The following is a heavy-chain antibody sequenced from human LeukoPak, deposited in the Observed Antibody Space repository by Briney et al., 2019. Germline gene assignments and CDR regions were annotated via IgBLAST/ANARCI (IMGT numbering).Heavy chain of an antibody. D-gene: IGHD4-23*01. CDR2: IWYDGSNK. CDR1: GFTFSSYG. J-gene: IGHJ3*02. Sequence: PGGSLRLSCAASGFTFSSYGMHWVRQAPGKGREWVAVIWYDGSNKYYADSVKGRFTISRDNSKNTLYLQMNSLRAEDTAVYYCARDSASVASDAFDIWGQGTMVTVSS. CDR3: ARDSASVASDAFDI. V-gene: IGHV3-33*01.